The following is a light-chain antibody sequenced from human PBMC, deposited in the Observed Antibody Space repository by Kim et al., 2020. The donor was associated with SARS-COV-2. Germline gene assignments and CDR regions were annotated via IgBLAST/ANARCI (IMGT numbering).Light chain of an antibody. CDR3: QSWDSSAAI. V-gene: IGLV3-1*01. CDR1: RLGDKY. J-gene: IGLJ2*01. Sequence: SYELTQPPSVSVSPGQTATITCSGDRLGDKYVCWYQQKPGQSPILVIYQDNKRPSGLPERFSGSNSGNTATLTISGTQAMDEADYYCQSWDSSAAIFGGG. CDR2: QDN.